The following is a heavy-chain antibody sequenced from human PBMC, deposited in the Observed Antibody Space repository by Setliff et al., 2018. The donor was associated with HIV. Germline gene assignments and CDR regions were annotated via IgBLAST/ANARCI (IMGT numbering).Heavy chain of an antibody. CDR2: FDPQYDKT. CDR3: ARVGSYWTQFDY. D-gene: IGHD2-15*01. J-gene: IGHJ4*01. CDR1: GYTLTELS. Sequence: ASVKVSCKVSGYTLTELSIHWVRQAPGKGFEWMGGFDPQYDKTFYAQKFQGRVTMSEDTSTDTAYMELSSLRSEDTAVYYCARVGSYWTQFDYWGQGTLVTVSS. V-gene: IGHV1-24*01.